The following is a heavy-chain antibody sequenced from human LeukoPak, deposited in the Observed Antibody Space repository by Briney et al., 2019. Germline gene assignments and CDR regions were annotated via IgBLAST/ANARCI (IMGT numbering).Heavy chain of an antibody. J-gene: IGHJ4*02. D-gene: IGHD6-19*01. CDR1: GFTFSNAW. CDR3: TTDPQWLAADY. CDR2: IKSKTDGGTT. V-gene: IGHV3-15*01. Sequence: GGSLRLFCAASGFTFSNAWMRWVRQAPGKGLEWVGRIKSKTDGGTTDYAAPVKGRFTISRDDSKNTLYLQMNSLKTEDTAVYYCTTDPQWLAADYWGQGTLVTVSS.